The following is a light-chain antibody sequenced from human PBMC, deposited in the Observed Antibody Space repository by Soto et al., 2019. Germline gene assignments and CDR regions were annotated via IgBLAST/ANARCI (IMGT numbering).Light chain of an antibody. CDR2: AAS. V-gene: IGKV1-39*01. Sequence: EIQMTKSLSSLSASVGDRVTITCRASQSISSYLNWYQQKPGKAPKLLIYAASSLQSGVPSRFSGSGSGTDFTLTISSLQPDDFATYYCQQYNSYSGTFGQGTKVDIK. J-gene: IGKJ1*01. CDR3: QQYNSYSGT. CDR1: QSISSY.